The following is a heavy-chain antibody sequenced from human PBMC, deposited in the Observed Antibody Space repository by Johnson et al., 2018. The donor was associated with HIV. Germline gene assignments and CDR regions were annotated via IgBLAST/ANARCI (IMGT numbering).Heavy chain of an antibody. CDR1: GFTFSSYG. CDR3: TTGTSWYGAITFDI. Sequence: QVQLVESGGGVVQPGGSLRLSCAASGFTFSSYGMHWVRQAPGKGLEWVAVIYYDGSNKYYADSVTGRFTISRDNSKNTLYLQMNSLKTEDTAVYYCTTGTSWYGAITFDIWGQGTMVTVSS. D-gene: IGHD6-13*01. CDR2: IYYDGSNK. V-gene: IGHV3-33*01. J-gene: IGHJ3*02.